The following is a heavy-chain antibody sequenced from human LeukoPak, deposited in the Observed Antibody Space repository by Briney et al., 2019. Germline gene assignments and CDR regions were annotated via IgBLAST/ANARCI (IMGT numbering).Heavy chain of an antibody. CDR2: ISSSSSYT. V-gene: IGHV3-11*06. Sequence: GGSLRLSCAASGFTFSDYYMSWIRQAPGKGLEWVSYISSSSSYTNYADSVKGRFTIPRDNAKNSLYLQMNSLRAEDTAVYYCASHDGYCSSTSCRPSWGQGTMVTVSS. CDR1: GFTFSDYY. D-gene: IGHD2-2*01. J-gene: IGHJ3*01. CDR3: ASHDGYCSSTSCRPS.